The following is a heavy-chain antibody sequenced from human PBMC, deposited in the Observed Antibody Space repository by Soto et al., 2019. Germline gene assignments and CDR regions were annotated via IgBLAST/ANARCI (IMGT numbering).Heavy chain of an antibody. D-gene: IGHD3-10*01. V-gene: IGHV3-23*01. CDR2: LIGSSSNI. Sequence: EVQLLESGGGLVQPGGSLRLSCAASGFSFRNYAMSWVRQAPGKGLEWISTLIGSSSNIYYADSVKGRFAISRDNSRNTLYLQMNSLTAEDTAVYYCANGRATYGLLTHDYWGQGTLVTVSS. CDR3: ANGRATYGLLTHDY. CDR1: GFSFRNYA. J-gene: IGHJ4*02.